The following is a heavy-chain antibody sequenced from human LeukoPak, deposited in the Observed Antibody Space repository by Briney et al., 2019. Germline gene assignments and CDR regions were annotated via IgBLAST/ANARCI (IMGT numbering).Heavy chain of an antibody. CDR2: IIPIFGTA. V-gene: IGHV1-69*13. CDR3: ARHDYGDYDR. CDR1: GYTFTSYD. Sequence: SVKVSCKASGYTFTSYDINWVRQAPGQGLEWMGGIIPIFGTANYAQKFQGRVTITADESTSTAYMELSSLRSEDTAVYYCARHDYGDYDRWGQGTLVTVSS. D-gene: IGHD4-17*01. J-gene: IGHJ5*02.